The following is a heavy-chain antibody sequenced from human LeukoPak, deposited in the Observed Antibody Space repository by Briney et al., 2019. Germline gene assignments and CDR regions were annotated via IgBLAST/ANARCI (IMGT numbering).Heavy chain of an antibody. CDR1: GGSISTYY. Sequence: SETLSLTCTVSGGSISTYYWSWIRQPAGKGLEWIGRIYSSGSTNYNPSLKSRVTMSVDTSKSQFSLKLSSVTAADTAVYYCARGYCSSTSCNPYFFDYWGQGTLVTVSS. CDR3: ARGYCSSTSCNPYFFDY. V-gene: IGHV4-4*07. CDR2: IYSSGST. J-gene: IGHJ4*02. D-gene: IGHD2-2*01.